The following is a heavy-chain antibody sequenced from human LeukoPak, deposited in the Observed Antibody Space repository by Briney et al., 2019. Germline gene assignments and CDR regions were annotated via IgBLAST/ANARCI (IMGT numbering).Heavy chain of an antibody. CDR2: ISSSSRYI. CDR3: ARGLLKYSSGWFDY. CDR1: GSTLSSYS. V-gene: IGHV3-21*01. J-gene: IGHJ4*02. D-gene: IGHD6-19*01. Sequence: GRSLRLSCAASGSTLSSYSMNWDRQAAGKGLEWVSSISSSSRYIYYADSVKGGFTISRDNDKNSLYLQMNSLRAEDTAVYYCARGLLKYSSGWFDYWGQGTLLTVSS.